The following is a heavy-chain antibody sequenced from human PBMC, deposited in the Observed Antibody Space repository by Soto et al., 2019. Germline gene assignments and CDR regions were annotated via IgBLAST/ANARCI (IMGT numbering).Heavy chain of an antibody. CDR2: IYYSGST. V-gene: IGHV4-30-4*01. CDR3: ARRCSGGSCYGVYFDY. J-gene: IGHJ4*02. D-gene: IGHD2-15*01. Sequence: TLSLTCTVADGSSSSGDYYWSWIRQPPGKGLEWIGYIYYSGSTYYNPSLKSRVTISVDTSKNQFSLKLSSVTAADTAVYYCARRCSGGSCYGVYFDYWGQGTLVNVSS. CDR1: DGSSSSGDYY.